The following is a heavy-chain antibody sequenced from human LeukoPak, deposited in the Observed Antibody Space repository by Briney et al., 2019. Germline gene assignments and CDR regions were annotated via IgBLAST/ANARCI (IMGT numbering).Heavy chain of an antibody. CDR1: GFTFSSYS. Sequence: GGSLRLSCAASGFTFSSYSMNWVRQAPGKGLEWVSSIGSSSSYIYYADSVRGRFTISRDNAKNSLSLQMNSLRAEDTAVYYCARDGHSAKFDYWGQGTLVTVSS. CDR2: IGSSSSYI. D-gene: IGHD5-18*01. J-gene: IGHJ4*02. V-gene: IGHV3-21*01. CDR3: ARDGHSAKFDY.